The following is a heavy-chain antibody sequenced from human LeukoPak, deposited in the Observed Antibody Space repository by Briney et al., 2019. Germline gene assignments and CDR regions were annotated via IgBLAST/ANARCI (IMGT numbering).Heavy chain of an antibody. D-gene: IGHD1-7*01. Sequence: SQTLSLTCAISGDSVSSNSAAWNWIRQSPSRGLEWLGSTYYRSKWYNDYAVSVKSRITINPDTSKNQFSLQLNSVTPEDTAVYYCARDITGTTYYYYYGMDVWGQGTTVTVSS. CDR1: GDSVSSNSAA. V-gene: IGHV6-1*01. CDR2: TYYRSKWYN. CDR3: ARDITGTTYYYYYGMDV. J-gene: IGHJ6*02.